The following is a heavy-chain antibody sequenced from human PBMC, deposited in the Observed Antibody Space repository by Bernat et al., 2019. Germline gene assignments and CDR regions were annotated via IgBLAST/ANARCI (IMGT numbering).Heavy chain of an antibody. J-gene: IGHJ4*02. CDR1: GFTVNSNY. CDR3: ARARSGSSPFDF. Sequence: EVQLVEIGGGLIQPGGSLRLSCAASGFTVNSNYMSWVRQAPGKGLEWVSVIYRGGSTYYADSGKGRCTISSDNLKNTLYLQMNSLRAEDTGVYYCARARSGSSPFDFWGQGTLVTGSS. CDR2: IYRGGST. D-gene: IGHD1-26*01. V-gene: IGHV3-53*02.